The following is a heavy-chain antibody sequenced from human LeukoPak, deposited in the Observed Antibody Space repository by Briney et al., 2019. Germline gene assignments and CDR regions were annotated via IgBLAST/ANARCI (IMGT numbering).Heavy chain of an antibody. J-gene: IGHJ4*02. CDR3: ARVRGKGPFEYSSSLFDY. V-gene: IGHV1-2*02. CDR1: GYTFTGYY. CDR2: INPNSGGT. Sequence: SVKVSCKASGYTFTGYYMHWVRQAPGQGLEWMGWINPNSGGTDYAQKFQGRVTMTRDTSISTAYMELSRLRSDDTAVYYCARVRGKGPFEYSSSLFDYWGQGTLVTVSS. D-gene: IGHD6-6*01.